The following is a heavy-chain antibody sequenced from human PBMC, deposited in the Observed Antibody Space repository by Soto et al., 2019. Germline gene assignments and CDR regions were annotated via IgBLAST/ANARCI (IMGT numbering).Heavy chain of an antibody. CDR1: GFTFSSYA. Sequence: GGSLRLSCAASGFTFSSYAMSWVRQAPGKGLEWVSAISGSGGSTYYADSVKGRLTISRDNSKNTLYLQMNSLRAEDTAVYYCAKISRSGWYLDYWGQGTLVTVSS. CDR2: ISGSGGST. CDR3: AKISRSGWYLDY. V-gene: IGHV3-23*01. D-gene: IGHD6-19*01. J-gene: IGHJ4*02.